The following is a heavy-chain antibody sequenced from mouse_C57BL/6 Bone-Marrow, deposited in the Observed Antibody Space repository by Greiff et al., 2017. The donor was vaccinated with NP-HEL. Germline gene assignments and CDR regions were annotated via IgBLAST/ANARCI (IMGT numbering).Heavy chain of an antibody. CDR1: GYAFTNYL. CDR2: INPGSGGT. V-gene: IGHV1-54*01. CDR3: ARWPFDY. Sequence: LVESGAELVRPGTSVKVSCKASGYAFTNYLIEWVKQRPGQGLEWIGVINPGSGGTNYNEKFKGKATLTADKYSSMAYMQLSSLTSEDSAVYFCARWPFDYWGQGTTLTVSS. J-gene: IGHJ2*01.